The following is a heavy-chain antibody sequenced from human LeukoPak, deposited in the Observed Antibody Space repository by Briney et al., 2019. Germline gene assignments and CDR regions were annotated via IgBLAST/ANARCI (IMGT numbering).Heavy chain of an antibody. V-gene: IGHV3-23*01. CDR3: AILPGYSSGWYEVNY. D-gene: IGHD6-13*01. CDR2: ISGSGST. Sequence: GGSLRLSCAASGFTFNSYAMSWVRQAPGKGLEWVSGISGSGSTYYADSVKGRFTISRDNSRNTLYLQMNSPRAEDTAVYYCAILPGYSSGWYEVNYWGQGTLVTVSS. CDR1: GFTFNSYA. J-gene: IGHJ4*02.